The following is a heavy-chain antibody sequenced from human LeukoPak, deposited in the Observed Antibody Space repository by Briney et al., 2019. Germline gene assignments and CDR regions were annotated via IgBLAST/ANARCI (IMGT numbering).Heavy chain of an antibody. D-gene: IGHD6-13*01. CDR1: GGSISSSSYY. V-gene: IGHV4-39*01. CDR3: ARTSGWYSSSFYI. CDR2: IYYSGST. Sequence: SETLSLTCTVSGGSISSSSYYWGWIRQPPGKGLEWIGSIYYSGSTYYNPSLKSRVTISVDTSKNQFSLKLSSVTAADTAVYYFARTSGWYSSSFYIWGQGTIITVSS. J-gene: IGHJ3*02.